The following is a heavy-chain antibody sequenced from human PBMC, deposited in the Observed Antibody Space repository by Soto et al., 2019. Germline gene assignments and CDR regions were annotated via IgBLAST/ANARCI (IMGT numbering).Heavy chain of an antibody. V-gene: IGHV3-21*01. CDR1: GFTFSSYS. Sequence: PGGSLRLSCAASGFTFSSYSISWFRQPQGKGLWWVSSISSSSSNIYCADSVKGGLTISRDNPKNSLYLQMNSLGAEAPAVYYCATPYSSPYPTLPSTDLDQWGQGTLVTVSS. CDR2: ISSSSSNI. J-gene: IGHJ4*02. D-gene: IGHD2-15*01. CDR3: ATPYSSPYPTLPSTDLDQ.